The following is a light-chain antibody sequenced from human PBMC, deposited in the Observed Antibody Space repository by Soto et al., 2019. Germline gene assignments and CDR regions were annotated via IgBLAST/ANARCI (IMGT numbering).Light chain of an antibody. CDR3: QQYIHWPPLT. J-gene: IGKJ4*01. CDR1: QSVRSN. CDR2: GAS. Sequence: EIVLTQSPATLSVSPGERATLSCRASQSVRSNLAWYQQKTGQGPSLLIFGASTRATDIPARFSGSGSGTEFTLTISSLQSEDFAVYYCQQYIHWPPLTFGGGTKVEIK. V-gene: IGKV3-15*01.